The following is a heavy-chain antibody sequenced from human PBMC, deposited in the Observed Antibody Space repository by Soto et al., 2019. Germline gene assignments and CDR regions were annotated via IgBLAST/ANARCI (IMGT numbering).Heavy chain of an antibody. D-gene: IGHD3-22*01. CDR2: THGSGGST. CDR1: GFSSAGYA. V-gene: IGHV3-23*01. CDR3: AKVLHPCRYCYDSSGAHFDY. J-gene: IGHJ4*02. Sequence: AGSLTLSCTASGFSSAGYAIIWDRQAPWNGLEWVSATHGSGGSTYYADSVQGRFTISRDASKPTLYLQMNSLRAEDTAVYYCAKVLHPCRYCYDSSGAHFDYWGQGTLVTVSS.